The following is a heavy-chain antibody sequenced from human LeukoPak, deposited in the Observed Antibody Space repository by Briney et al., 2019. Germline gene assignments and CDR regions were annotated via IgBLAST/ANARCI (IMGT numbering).Heavy chain of an antibody. CDR1: GFTSSSYA. Sequence: GGSLRLSCAASGFTSSSYAMSWVRQAPGKGLEWVSAISGSGGSTYYADSVKGRFTISRDNAKNSLYLQMNSLRAEDTAIYYCARAIIAVAGLDYWGQGTLVTVSS. D-gene: IGHD6-19*01. CDR3: ARAIIAVAGLDY. J-gene: IGHJ4*02. CDR2: ISGSGGST. V-gene: IGHV3-23*01.